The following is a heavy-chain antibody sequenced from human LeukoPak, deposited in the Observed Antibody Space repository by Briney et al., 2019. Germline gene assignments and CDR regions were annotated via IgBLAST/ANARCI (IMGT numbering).Heavy chain of an antibody. CDR3: TSSGSRWDYFDY. D-gene: IGHD4-23*01. CDR2: IKTKPEGGTT. CDR1: GFTFSGFG. J-gene: IGHJ4*02. V-gene: IGHV3-15*05. Sequence: PGGSLRLSCAASGFTFSGFGMTWVRQAPGKGLEWVARIKTKPEGGTTDYAAPVKGRFIISRDDSKATLYLQMNSLKTEDTAVYFCTSSGSRWDYFDYWGQGTLATVSS.